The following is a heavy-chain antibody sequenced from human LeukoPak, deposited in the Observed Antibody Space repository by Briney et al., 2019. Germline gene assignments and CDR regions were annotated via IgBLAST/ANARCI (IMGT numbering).Heavy chain of an antibody. D-gene: IGHD3-22*01. Sequence: ASVKVSCKASGGTFSSYAISWVRQAPGQGLEWMGRIIPILGIANYAQKFQGRVTITADKSTSTAYMELSSLRSEDTAVYYCASGYDSSGYYADYWGQGTLVTVSS. CDR2: IIPILGIA. J-gene: IGHJ4*02. CDR1: GGTFSSYA. CDR3: ASGYDSSGYYADY. V-gene: IGHV1-69*04.